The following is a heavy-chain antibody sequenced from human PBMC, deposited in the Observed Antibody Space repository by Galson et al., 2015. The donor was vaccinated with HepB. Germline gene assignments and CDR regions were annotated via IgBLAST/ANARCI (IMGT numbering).Heavy chain of an antibody. Sequence: SLRLSCAASGFTFSSYGMHWVRQAPGKGLEWVAVIWYDGSNKYYADSVKGRFTISRDNSKNTLYLQMNSLRAEDTAVYYCAKEGLVRGVMLDSPLYYYYGMDVWGQGTTVTVSS. CDR1: GFTFSSYG. V-gene: IGHV3-33*06. CDR2: IWYDGSNK. CDR3: AKEGLVRGVMLDSPLYYYYGMDV. D-gene: IGHD3-10*01. J-gene: IGHJ6*02.